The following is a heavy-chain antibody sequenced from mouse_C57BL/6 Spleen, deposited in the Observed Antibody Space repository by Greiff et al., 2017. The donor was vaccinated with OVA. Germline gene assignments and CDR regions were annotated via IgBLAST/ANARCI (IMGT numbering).Heavy chain of an antibody. Sequence: QVQLQQSGAELVRPGSSVKLSCKASGYTFTSYWMDWVTQRPGQGLEWIGNIYPSDSETHYNQKFKDKATLTVDKSSSTAYMQLSSLTSEDSAVYYCARYYSNSYYFDYWGQGTTLTVSS. CDR3: ARYYSNSYYFDY. D-gene: IGHD2-5*01. CDR1: GYTFTSYW. J-gene: IGHJ2*01. V-gene: IGHV1-61*01. CDR2: IYPSDSET.